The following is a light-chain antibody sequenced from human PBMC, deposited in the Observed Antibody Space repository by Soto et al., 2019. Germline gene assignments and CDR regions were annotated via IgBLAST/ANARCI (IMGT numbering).Light chain of an antibody. V-gene: IGKV3-15*01. CDR3: QQYQSWPIT. Sequence: EIVMTQSPATLSVSPGERPTLSCRASQSVGGNLAWYQQKPGQAPRLLIYGASTRATGIPARFSGSGSGTEFTLTIGSLQSEDFAVYYCQQYQSWPITFGQGTRLEIK. CDR2: GAS. CDR1: QSVGGN. J-gene: IGKJ5*01.